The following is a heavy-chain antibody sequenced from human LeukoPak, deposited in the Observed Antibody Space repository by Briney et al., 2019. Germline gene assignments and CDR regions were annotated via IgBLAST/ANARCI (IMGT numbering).Heavy chain of an antibody. CDR1: GGSFSGYY. J-gene: IGHJ4*02. CDR2: INHSGST. V-gene: IGHV4-34*01. D-gene: IGHD5-24*01. Sequence: PSETLSLTCAVYGGSFSGYYWSWIRQPPGKGLEWIGEINHSGSTNYNPSLKSRVTISVDTSKNQFSLKLSSVTAADTAVYYCARGVRWLQSPFDYWGQGTLVTVSS. CDR3: ARGVRWLQSPFDY.